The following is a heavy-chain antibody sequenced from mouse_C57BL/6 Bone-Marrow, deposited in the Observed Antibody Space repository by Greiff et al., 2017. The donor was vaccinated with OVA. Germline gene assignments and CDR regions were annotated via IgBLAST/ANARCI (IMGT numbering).Heavy chain of an antibody. D-gene: IGHD3-2*02. J-gene: IGHJ2*01. V-gene: IGHV1-50*01. CDR2: IDPSDSYT. CDR3: ARETAQAGFDY. Sequence: VQLQQPGAELVKPGASVKLSCKASGYTFTSYWMQWVKQRPGQGLEWIGEIDPSDSYTNYNQKFKGKATLTVDTSSSTAYMQLSSLTSEDSAVYYCARETAQAGFDYWGQGTTLTVSS. CDR1: GYTFTSYW.